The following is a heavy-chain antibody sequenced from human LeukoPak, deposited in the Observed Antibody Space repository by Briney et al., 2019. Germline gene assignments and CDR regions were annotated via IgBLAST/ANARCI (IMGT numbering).Heavy chain of an antibody. J-gene: IGHJ6*03. V-gene: IGHV4-39*07. CDR3: ARGVPGIAVAGTLYYMDV. Sequence: SETLSLTCTVSGGSISSSSYYWGWIRQPPGKGLEWIGSIYYSGSTYYNPSLKSRVTISVDTYKNQFSLKLSSVTAADTAVYYCARGVPGIAVAGTLYYMDVWGKGTTVTVSS. D-gene: IGHD6-19*01. CDR2: IYYSGST. CDR1: GGSISSSSYY.